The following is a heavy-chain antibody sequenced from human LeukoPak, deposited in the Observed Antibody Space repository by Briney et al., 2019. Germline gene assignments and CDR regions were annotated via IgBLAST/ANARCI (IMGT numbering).Heavy chain of an antibody. Sequence: GGSLRLSCAASGFTFSSYSMSWVRQAPGKGLEWVSSISSSSSYIYYADSVKGRFTISRDNAKNSLYLQMNSLRAEDTAVYYCARGAVVVPAAMSQDGWLDPWGQGTLVTVSS. J-gene: IGHJ5*02. V-gene: IGHV3-21*01. CDR3: ARGAVVVPAAMSQDGWLDP. CDR2: ISSSSSYI. D-gene: IGHD2-2*01. CDR1: GFTFSSYS.